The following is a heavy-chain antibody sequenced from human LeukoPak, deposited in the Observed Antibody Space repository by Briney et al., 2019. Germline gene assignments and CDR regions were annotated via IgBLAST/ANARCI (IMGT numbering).Heavy chain of an antibody. V-gene: IGHV3-74*01. Sequence: GGSLRLSCAASGFTFSSYWMHWVRQAPGKGLVWVSRTNSDGKTTRYADSAKGRFTISRDNAKNTLYLQMNSLRVEDTAIYYCVKVRGRARVGYFDYWGQGTLVTVSS. J-gene: IGHJ4*02. D-gene: IGHD1-26*01. CDR1: GFTFSSYW. CDR3: VKVRGRARVGYFDY. CDR2: TNSDGKTT.